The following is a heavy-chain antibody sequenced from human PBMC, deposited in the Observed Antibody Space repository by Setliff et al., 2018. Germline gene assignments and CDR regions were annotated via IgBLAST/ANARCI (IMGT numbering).Heavy chain of an antibody. D-gene: IGHD3-3*01. CDR1: GGSFSGYY. V-gene: IGHV4-34*01. J-gene: IGHJ3*02. CDR2: INHSGST. Sequence: PSETLSLTCAVYGGSFSGYYWSWIRQPPGKGLEWIGEINHSGSTNYNPSLKSRVTISVDTSKNQFSLKLSSVTAADTAVHYCARSGYYDFWSGFLNDAFDIWGQGTMVTVSS. CDR3: ARSGYYDFWSGFLNDAFDI.